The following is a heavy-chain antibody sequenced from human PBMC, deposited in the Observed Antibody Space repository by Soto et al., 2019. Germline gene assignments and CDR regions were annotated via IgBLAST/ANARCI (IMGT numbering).Heavy chain of an antibody. CDR2: IYHSGTT. CDR3: VRMSVVGSFDY. J-gene: IGHJ4*02. Sequence: QVHLQESGPGLVKPSGTLSLTCTVSGASITGSDWWRWVRQTPEKGLEWIGEIYHSGTTNYHPSLKSRVTISQDKSKNQFSLNLTSVTAADTAVYSCVRMSVVGSFDYWGRGSLVTVSS. D-gene: IGHD3-22*01. V-gene: IGHV4-4*02. CDR1: GASITGSDW.